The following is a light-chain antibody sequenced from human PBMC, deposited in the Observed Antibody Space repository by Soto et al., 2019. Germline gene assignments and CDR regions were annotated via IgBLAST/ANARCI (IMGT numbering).Light chain of an antibody. CDR2: EGT. CDR1: SRDVASYNL. CDR3: CSFAGSSTYV. V-gene: IGLV2-23*01. J-gene: IGLJ1*01. Sequence: QSALTQPASVSGSPGQSITISCTGTSRDVASYNLVSWYQQHPGNAPKLIIYEGTKRPSGVSYRFSGSKSGNTASLTISGLQEEDEGDYHCCSFAGSSTYVFGTGTKLTVL.